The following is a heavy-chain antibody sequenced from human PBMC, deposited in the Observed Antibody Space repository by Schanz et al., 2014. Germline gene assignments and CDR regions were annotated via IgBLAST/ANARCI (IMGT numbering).Heavy chain of an antibody. V-gene: IGHV1-69*09. CDR1: GYTFTSYD. D-gene: IGHD6-19*01. CDR3: ARGGYSSGWYDRDIARFDY. J-gene: IGHJ4*02. Sequence: QVQLLQSGAEVKKPGASVKVSCTASGYTFTSYDINWVRQAPGQGLEWMGRIVPIAGITNYAQRFQGRVTITADKSSDTAYMELSSLRSEDTAVYYCARGGYSSGWYDRDIARFDYWGQGTLVTVSS. CDR2: IVPIAGIT.